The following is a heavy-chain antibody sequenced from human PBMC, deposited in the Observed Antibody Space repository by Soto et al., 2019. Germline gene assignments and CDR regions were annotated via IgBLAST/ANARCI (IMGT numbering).Heavy chain of an antibody. Sequence: GGSLRLSCVGSGFIFSNNGMHWVRQTPGKGLEWVAFLSYDGSETFYADSVKGRFTVSRDNSKNTLFLHMKNLRRDDTAVYYCSIVRVADSALDHWGQGTLVTVSS. CDR2: LSYDGSET. J-gene: IGHJ4*02. CDR3: SIVRVADSALDH. V-gene: IGHV3-30*03. CDR1: GFIFSNNG. D-gene: IGHD3-10*02.